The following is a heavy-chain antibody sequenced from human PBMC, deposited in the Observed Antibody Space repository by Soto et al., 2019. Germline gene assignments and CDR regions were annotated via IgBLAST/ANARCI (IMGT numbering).Heavy chain of an antibody. Sequence: ASVKVSCKASGGTFSSYAISWVRQAPGQGLEWMGGIIPIFGTANYAQKFQGRVTITADESTSTAYMELSSLRSEDTAVYYCARDDPGQQLVTNYYGMDVWGQGTTVTVSS. J-gene: IGHJ6*02. D-gene: IGHD6-13*01. CDR3: ARDDPGQQLVTNYYGMDV. CDR1: GGTFSSYA. CDR2: IIPIFGTA. V-gene: IGHV1-69*13.